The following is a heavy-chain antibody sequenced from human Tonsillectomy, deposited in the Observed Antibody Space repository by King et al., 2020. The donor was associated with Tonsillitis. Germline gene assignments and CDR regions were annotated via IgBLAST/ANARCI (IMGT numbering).Heavy chain of an antibody. V-gene: IGHV4-34*01. CDR2: INHSGST. D-gene: IGHD6-19*01. CDR3: ARVPLYSSCLGENYCYYYGMDD. Sequence: VQLQQCGAGLLKPSETLSLTCAVSGGSFSGYYWSWIRQPPGKGLEWIGEINHSGSTNYNPSLKSRVNISVDTSKNRFSLKLSSVTAADTAVNYCARVPLYSSCLGENYCYYYGMDDWGQGTTVTVSS. CDR1: GGSFSGYY. J-gene: IGHJ6*02.